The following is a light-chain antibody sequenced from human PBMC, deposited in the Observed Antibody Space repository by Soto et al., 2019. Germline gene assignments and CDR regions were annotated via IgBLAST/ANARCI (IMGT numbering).Light chain of an antibody. V-gene: IGKV1-39*01. J-gene: IGKJ3*01. Sequence: DIQMTQSPSSLSASVGDRVTITCRASQSINNCLNWYQQKPGKAPKLLIYAASSLQSGVPSRFSSSGSRTHFTLTISSLQPEDFATYYCQQGFNTPNTFGPGTKVDIK. CDR3: QQGFNTPNT. CDR1: QSINNC. CDR2: AAS.